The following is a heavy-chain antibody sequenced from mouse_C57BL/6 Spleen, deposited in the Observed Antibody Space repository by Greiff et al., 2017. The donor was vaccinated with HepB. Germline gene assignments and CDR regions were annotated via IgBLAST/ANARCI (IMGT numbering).Heavy chain of an antibody. J-gene: IGHJ3*01. Sequence: EVQLQQSGAELVRPGASVKLSCTASGFNFKDYYMHWVQQWPEQGLEWIGRLDPEDGATESAPKFQGKATITADTSSNTAYLQLSSLTSEDTAVYYCTTKRLRTGVAYWGQGTLVTVSA. CDR3: TTKRLRTGVAY. CDR1: GFNFKDYY. CDR2: LDPEDGAT. D-gene: IGHD2-4*01. V-gene: IGHV14-1*01.